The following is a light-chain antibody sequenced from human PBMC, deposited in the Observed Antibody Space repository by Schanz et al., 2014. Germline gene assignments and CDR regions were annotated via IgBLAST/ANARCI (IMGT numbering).Light chain of an antibody. CDR2: DAS. Sequence: DIQMTQSPSTLSASVGDRVTITCRASQSISSWLAWYQQKPGKAPKLLIYDASSLESGVPSRFSGSGSGTEVTLTISSLQHDDVANYYCQQYNSYPYTFGQGTKLEIK. V-gene: IGKV1-5*01. CDR3: QQYNSYPYT. J-gene: IGKJ2*01. CDR1: QSISSW.